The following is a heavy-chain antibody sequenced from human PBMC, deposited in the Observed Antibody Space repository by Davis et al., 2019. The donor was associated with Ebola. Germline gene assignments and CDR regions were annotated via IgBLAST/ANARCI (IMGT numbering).Heavy chain of an antibody. Sequence: ASVKVSCKASGYTFTSYGISWVRQAPGQGLEWMGWINPYNGHTNYGQKFQGRVTMTTDTSTRTAYMELSRLRSDDTAVYYCARVYYDREDYWGQGTLVTVSS. CDR3: ARVYYDREDY. V-gene: IGHV1-18*01. CDR1: GYTFTSYG. D-gene: IGHD3-22*01. CDR2: INPYNGHT. J-gene: IGHJ4*02.